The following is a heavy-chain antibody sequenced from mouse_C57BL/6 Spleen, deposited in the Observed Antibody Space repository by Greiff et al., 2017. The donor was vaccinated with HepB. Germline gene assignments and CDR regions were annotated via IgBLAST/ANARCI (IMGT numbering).Heavy chain of an antibody. D-gene: IGHD1-1*01. Sequence: EVQGVESGEGLVKPGGSLKLSCAASGFTFSSYAMSWVRQTPEKRLEWVAYISSGGDYIYYAATVTGRFTISRDNARNTLYLQMSSLKSEDTAMYYCTRERYGSSYWYFDVWGTGTTVTVSS. J-gene: IGHJ1*03. CDR3: TRERYGSSYWYFDV. CDR1: GFTFSSYA. V-gene: IGHV5-9-1*02. CDR2: ISSGGDYI.